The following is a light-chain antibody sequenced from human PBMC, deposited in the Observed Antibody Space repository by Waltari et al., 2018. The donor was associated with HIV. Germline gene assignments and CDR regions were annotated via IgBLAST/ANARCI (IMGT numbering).Light chain of an antibody. CDR2: LAT. CDR1: ERLRHENGFKY. V-gene: IGKV2-28*01. J-gene: IGKJ1*01. CDR3: MQSLRIPWT. Sequence: VVMIQSPRYLPVSFGEPASISCASHERLRHENGFKYLDWYLQRPGRTPQLLIQLATSRAFGVPTRFGGSASDTNFTLTISRVETGDVGLYYCMQSLRIPWTFGQGTRV.